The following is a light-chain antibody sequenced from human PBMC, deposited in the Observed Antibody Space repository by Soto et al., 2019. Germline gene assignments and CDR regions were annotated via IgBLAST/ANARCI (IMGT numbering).Light chain of an antibody. CDR1: TGAVTSDYY. CDR3: LLYCDDTGV. CDR2: STN. V-gene: IGLV7-43*01. Sequence: QTVVTQEPSLTVSPGGTVTLTCASSTGAVTSDYYANWFQQQPGQVPTTLIYSTNNRHYWTPARFSGSLLGGKAALTLSGVQPDDEADYYCLLYCDDTGVFGGGTKVTVL. J-gene: IGLJ3*02.